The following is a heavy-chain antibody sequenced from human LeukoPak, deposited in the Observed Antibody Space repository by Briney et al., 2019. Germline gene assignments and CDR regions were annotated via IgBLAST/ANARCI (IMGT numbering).Heavy chain of an antibody. J-gene: IGHJ4*02. D-gene: IGHD2-21*01. CDR1: GGSFSGYY. CDR2: IYYSGST. CDR3: AGPSCGGDCYSGFDY. V-gene: IGHV4-39*01. Sequence: SETLSLTCAVYGGSFSGYYWGWIRQPPGKGLEWIGSIYYSGSTYYNPSLKSRVTISVDTSKNQFSLKLSSVTAADTAVYYCAGPSCGGDCYSGFDYWGQGTLVTVSS.